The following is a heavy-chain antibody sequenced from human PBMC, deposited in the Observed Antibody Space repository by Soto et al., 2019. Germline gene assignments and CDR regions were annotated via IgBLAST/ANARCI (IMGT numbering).Heavy chain of an antibody. CDR2: INPNSGGT. J-gene: IGHJ6*02. Sequence: ASVKVSCKASGYTFTGYYMHWVRQAPGQGLEWMGWINPNSGGTNYAQKFQGRVTMTRDTYISTAYMELSRLRSDDTAVYYCARYCSGGSCSHYGMGVWGQGTTVTVSS. CDR1: GYTFTGYY. D-gene: IGHD2-15*01. CDR3: ARYCSGGSCSHYGMGV. V-gene: IGHV1-2*02.